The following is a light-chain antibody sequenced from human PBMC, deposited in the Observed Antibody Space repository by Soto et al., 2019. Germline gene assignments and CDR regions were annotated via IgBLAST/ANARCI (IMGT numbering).Light chain of an antibody. CDR3: CSYAGPRYV. Sequence: QSALTQPASVSGSPGQSITISCTGTSSDVRGYPLVSWYQQHPGKAPKLMIYEGSKRPSGVSNRFSGSKSGYTASLTISGLQAEDEADYYCCSYAGPRYVFGSGTKLTVL. J-gene: IGLJ1*01. CDR2: EGS. V-gene: IGLV2-23*01. CDR1: SSDVRGYPL.